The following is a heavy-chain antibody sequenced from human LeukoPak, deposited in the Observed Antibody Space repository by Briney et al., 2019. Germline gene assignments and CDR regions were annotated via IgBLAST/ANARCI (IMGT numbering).Heavy chain of an antibody. CDR1: GDSISSSNYF. CDR3: ARGPIAVAAAFQH. CDR2: INHSGST. J-gene: IGHJ1*01. V-gene: IGHV4-39*07. D-gene: IGHD6-19*01. Sequence: PSETLSLTCTVSGDSISSSNYFWGWIRQPPGKGLEWIGEINHSGSTNYNPSLKSRVTISVDTSKNQFSLKLSSVTAADTAVYYCARGPIAVAAAFQHWGQGTLVTVSS.